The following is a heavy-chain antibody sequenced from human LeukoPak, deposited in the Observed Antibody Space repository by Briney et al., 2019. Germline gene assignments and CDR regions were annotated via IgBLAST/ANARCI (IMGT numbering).Heavy chain of an antibody. D-gene: IGHD3-16*02. CDR3: ASRRESYDYVWGSYRPITHFDY. CDR2: IIPIFGTA. V-gene: IGHV1-69*13. J-gene: IGHJ4*02. Sequence: SVKVSCKASGGTFSSYAISWVRQAPGQGLEWMGGIIPIFGTANYAQKFQGRVTITADESTSTAYMELSSLRSEDTAVYYCASRRESYDYVWGSYRPITHFDYWGQGTLVTVSS. CDR1: GGTFSSYA.